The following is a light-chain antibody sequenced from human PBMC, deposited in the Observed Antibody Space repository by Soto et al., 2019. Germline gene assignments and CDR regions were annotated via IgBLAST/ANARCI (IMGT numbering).Light chain of an antibody. Sequence: EIVLTQSPATLSLSPGESVTLSCRASQSVSSYLAWYQQKPGQAPRLLIYDASNRATDIPARFSGSGSGTDFTLTICSLESEDFGVYYCQQRGKWPRTFGQGTKLEIK. J-gene: IGKJ2*01. CDR3: QQRGKWPRT. CDR1: QSVSSY. V-gene: IGKV3-11*01. CDR2: DAS.